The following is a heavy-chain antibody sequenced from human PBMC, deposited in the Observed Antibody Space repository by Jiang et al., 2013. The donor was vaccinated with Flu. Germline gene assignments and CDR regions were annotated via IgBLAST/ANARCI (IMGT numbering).Heavy chain of an antibody. J-gene: IGHJ1*01. V-gene: IGHV4-34*01. CDR1: GGSFSGYY. Sequence: LLKPSETLSLTCAVYGGSFSGYYWSWIRQPPGKGLEWIGEINHSGSTNYNPSLKSRVTISVDTSKNQFSLKLSSVTAADTAVYYCARLNDYYDSSGYYSPYFQHWGQGTLVTVSS. CDR3: ARLNDYYDSSGYYSPYFQH. D-gene: IGHD3-22*01. CDR2: INHSGST.